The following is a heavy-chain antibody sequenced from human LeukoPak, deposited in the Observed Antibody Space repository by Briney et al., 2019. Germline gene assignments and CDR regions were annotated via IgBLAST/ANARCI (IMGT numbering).Heavy chain of an antibody. J-gene: IGHJ3*02. CDR2: IIPIFGTA. CDR3: ARHYYGSGSRTVGAFDI. CDR1: GGTFCNYA. V-gene: IGHV1-69*05. Sequence: SVKVSCKASGGTFCNYAISWVRQAPGQGLEWMGRIIPIFGTANYAQKFQGRVTITTDESTSTAYMELSSLRSEDTAVYYCARHYYGSGSRTVGAFDIWGQGTMVTVSS. D-gene: IGHD3-10*01.